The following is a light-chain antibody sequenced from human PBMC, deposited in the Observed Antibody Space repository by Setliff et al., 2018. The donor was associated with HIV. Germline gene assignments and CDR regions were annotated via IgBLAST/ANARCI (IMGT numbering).Light chain of an antibody. CDR3: ASFTGNRKFV. CDR2: DVT. Sequence: QSVLTQPASVSGSPGQSITISCTGTNNDIGLYNFVSWYQQHPGKVPQLIIFDVTIRPSGVSIRFSGSKSGNTAPLTISGLQADDEADYYCASFTGNRKFVFGTGTKGTVL. J-gene: IGLJ1*01. V-gene: IGLV2-14*03. CDR1: NNDIGLYNF.